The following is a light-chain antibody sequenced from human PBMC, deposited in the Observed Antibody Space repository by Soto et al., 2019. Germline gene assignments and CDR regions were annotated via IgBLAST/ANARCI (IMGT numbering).Light chain of an antibody. V-gene: IGLV2-14*03. CDR3: NSYTSSSTYV. CDR2: DVT. J-gene: IGLJ1*01. Sequence: QSVLTQPASVSGSPGQSITISCTGTSSVVGGFNYVSWYQQHPGKAPKLMIYDVTNRPSGVSYRFSGSKSGSTASLTISGLQAEDEADYYCNSYTSSSTYVFGTGTKVTVL. CDR1: SSVVGGFNY.